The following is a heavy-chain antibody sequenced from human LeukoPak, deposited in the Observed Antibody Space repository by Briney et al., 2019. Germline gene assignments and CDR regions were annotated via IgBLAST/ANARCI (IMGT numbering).Heavy chain of an antibody. CDR3: ARKTFVGGIDY. Sequence: SETLSLTCAVYGGSFSGYYWSWIRQPPGKGLEWIGEINHSGSTNNNPSLKSRVTISVDTSKNQFSLKLSSVTAADTAVYYCARKTFVGGIDYWGQGTLVTVSS. D-gene: IGHD1-26*01. V-gene: IGHV4-34*01. CDR1: GGSFSGYY. J-gene: IGHJ4*02. CDR2: INHSGST.